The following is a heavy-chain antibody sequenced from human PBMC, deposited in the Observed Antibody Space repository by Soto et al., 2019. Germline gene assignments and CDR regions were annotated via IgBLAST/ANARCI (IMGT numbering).Heavy chain of an antibody. J-gene: IGHJ4*02. V-gene: IGHV3-74*01. Sequence: PGGSLRLSCEVSGFTFSAYWMHWVRQVPGKGLIWVSRISDDGSTTTYADSVKGRFTISRDNAKNTLYLQMNSLRADDTGLYYSTRGPRVSSTGTGAHWGQGTLVTVSS. CDR2: ISDDGSTT. CDR1: GFTFSAYW. D-gene: IGHD1-1*01. CDR3: TRGPRVSSTGTGAH.